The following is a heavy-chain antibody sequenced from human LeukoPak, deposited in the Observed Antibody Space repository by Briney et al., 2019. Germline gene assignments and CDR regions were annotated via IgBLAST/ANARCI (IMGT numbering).Heavy chain of an antibody. J-gene: IGHJ5*02. CDR1: GGTFSSYA. Sequence: SVKVSCKASGGTFSSYAISWVRQAPGQGLEWMGRIIPILGIANYAQKFQGRVTITADKSTSTAYMELSSLRSEDTAVYYCARDLRSVYYDSSGPTNWFDPWGQGTLVTVPS. V-gene: IGHV1-69*04. D-gene: IGHD3-22*01. CDR3: ARDLRSVYYDSSGPTNWFDP. CDR2: IIPILGIA.